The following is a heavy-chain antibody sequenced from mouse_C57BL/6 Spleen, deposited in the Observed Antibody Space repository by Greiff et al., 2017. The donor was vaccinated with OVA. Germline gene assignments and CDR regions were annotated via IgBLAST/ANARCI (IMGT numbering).Heavy chain of an antibody. CDR1: GFSLTSYG. V-gene: IGHV2-2*01. CDR3: ARNGGDSSGYSAMDY. Sequence: VKLVESGPGLVQPSQSLSITCTVSGFSLTSYGVHWVRQSPGKGLEWLGVIWSGGSTDYNAAFISRLSISKDNSKSQVFFKMNSLQADDTAIYYCARNGGDSSGYSAMDYWGQGTSVTVSS. J-gene: IGHJ4*01. CDR2: IWSGGST. D-gene: IGHD3-2*02.